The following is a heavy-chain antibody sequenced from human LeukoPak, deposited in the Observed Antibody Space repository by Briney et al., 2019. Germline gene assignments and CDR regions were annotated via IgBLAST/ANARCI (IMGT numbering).Heavy chain of an antibody. CDR2: IIPILDIV. J-gene: IGHJ6*02. CDR1: GGTFSSYA. V-gene: IGHV1-69*04. D-gene: IGHD3-22*01. Sequence: SVKVSCKASGGTFSSYAITWVRQAPGQGLDWMGRIIPILDIVKYAQTFQGRVTITADKSTSTAYMELSSLRSEDSAVYYCAREDNYYDSSPFRYAMDVWGQGTTVTVSS. CDR3: AREDNYYDSSPFRYAMDV.